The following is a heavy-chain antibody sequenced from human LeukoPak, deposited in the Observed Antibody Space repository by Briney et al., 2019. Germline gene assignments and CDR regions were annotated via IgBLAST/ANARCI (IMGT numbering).Heavy chain of an antibody. CDR1: EFTFTSYL. D-gene: IGHD1-26*01. CDR2: ISGSGGDT. J-gene: IGHJ4*02. V-gene: IGHV3-23*01. Sequence: SGGSLRLSCVASEFTFTSYLMSWVRQAPGKGLEWVSDISGSGGDTYYADSVKGRFTISRDNSKNTLYLQMNSLRIEDTAVYYCANDRPDPRRVVGIIQERLDWGQGTLVTVSS. CDR3: ANDRPDPRRVVGIIQERLD.